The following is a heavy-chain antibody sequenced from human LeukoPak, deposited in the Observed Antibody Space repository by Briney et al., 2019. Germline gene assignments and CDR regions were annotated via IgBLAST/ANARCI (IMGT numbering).Heavy chain of an antibody. CDR1: GYTFTGYY. V-gene: IGHV1-2*02. J-gene: IGHJ4*02. CDR3: AREGYGGNFGY. D-gene: IGHD4-23*01. CDR2: INPNSGGT. Sequence: ASVKVSCKASGYTFTGYYMHWVRQAPGQGLEWMGWINPNSGGTNYAQKFQGRVTMTRDTSTSTVYMELSSLRSEDTAVYYCAREGYGGNFGYWGQGTLVTVSS.